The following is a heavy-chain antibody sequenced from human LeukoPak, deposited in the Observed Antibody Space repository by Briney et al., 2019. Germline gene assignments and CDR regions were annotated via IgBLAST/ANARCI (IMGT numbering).Heavy chain of an antibody. V-gene: IGHV3-74*01. CDR3: ASSLGPDY. CDR2: INPDGSST. D-gene: IGHD3-16*01. CDR1: GFAFSSYW. J-gene: IGHJ4*02. Sequence: GGSLRLSCAASGFAFSSYWMHWVRQAPGKGLVWVSHINPDGSSTTYADSVKGRFTISRDNAKNTLYLQMNSLRAEDTAVYYCASSLGPDYWGLGTLVSVSS.